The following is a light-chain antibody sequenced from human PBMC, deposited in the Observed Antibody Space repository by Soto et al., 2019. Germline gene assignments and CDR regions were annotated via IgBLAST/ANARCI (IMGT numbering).Light chain of an antibody. V-gene: IGKV3-11*01. CDR1: QSVPNY. J-gene: IGKJ2*02. Sequence: EIVLTQSPVTLSLSPGERATLSCRASQSVPNYLAWYQQKPGQAPRLVIYDISHRATGIPARFSGSGSGTDFTLTISNLEPEDAAVYYCHQRYSWPRSTFGQGTKLEIK. CDR3: HQRYSWPRST. CDR2: DIS.